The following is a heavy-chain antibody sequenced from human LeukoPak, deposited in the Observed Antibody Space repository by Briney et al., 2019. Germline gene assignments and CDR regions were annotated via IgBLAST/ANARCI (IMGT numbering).Heavy chain of an antibody. J-gene: IGHJ4*02. CDR2: IIPIFGTA. V-gene: IGHV1-69*13. CDR1: GYTFTSYG. Sequence: ASVKVSCKASGYTFTSYGISWVRQAPGQGLEWMGGIIPIFGTANYAQKFQGRVTITADESTSTAYMELSSLRSEDTAVYYCARVGGGSGSYDYWGQGTLVTVSS. CDR3: ARVGGGSGSYDY. D-gene: IGHD3-10*01.